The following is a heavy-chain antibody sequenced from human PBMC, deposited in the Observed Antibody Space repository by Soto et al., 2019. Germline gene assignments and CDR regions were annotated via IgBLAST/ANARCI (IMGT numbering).Heavy chain of an antibody. V-gene: IGHV3-30-3*01. CDR2: ISYDGSNK. D-gene: IGHD6-13*01. CDR1: GFTFSSYA. CDR3: ARGGIKQQLVHYFDY. J-gene: IGHJ4*02. Sequence: GGSLRLSCAASGFTFSSYAMHWVRQAPGKGLEWVAVISYDGSNKYYADSVKGRFTISRDNSKNTLYLQMNSLRAEDTAVYYCARGGIKQQLVHYFDYWGQGTLVTVSS.